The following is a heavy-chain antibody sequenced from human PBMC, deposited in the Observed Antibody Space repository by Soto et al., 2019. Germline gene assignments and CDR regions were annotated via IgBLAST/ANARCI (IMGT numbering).Heavy chain of an antibody. D-gene: IGHD3-22*01. V-gene: IGHV3-48*03. Sequence: GGSLRLSCAASGFTFSSYEMNWVRQAPGKGLEWVSYISSSGSTIYYADSVKGRFTISRDNAKNSLYLQMNSLRAEDTAVNYCAGMIVLVINRDQYFQHWGQGTMVTVSS. CDR2: ISSSGSTI. CDR1: GFTFSSYE. CDR3: AGMIVLVINRDQYFQH. J-gene: IGHJ1*01.